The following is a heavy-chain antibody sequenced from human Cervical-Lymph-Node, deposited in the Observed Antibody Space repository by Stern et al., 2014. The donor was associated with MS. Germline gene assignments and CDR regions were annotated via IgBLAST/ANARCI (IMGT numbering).Heavy chain of an antibody. CDR2: ISGSTSYI. Sequence: VQLGQSGGGLVKPGGSLRLSCAASGFTLSTYSVNWVRQAPGKGLEWVSSISGSTSYINYADSVKGRFTISRDNAKNSLYLQMNSLRAEDTAVYYCARLRGRGLTWYFDYWGQGTLVTVSS. J-gene: IGHJ4*02. CDR3: ARLRGRGLTWYFDY. CDR1: GFTLSTYS. V-gene: IGHV3-21*01. D-gene: IGHD3-9*01.